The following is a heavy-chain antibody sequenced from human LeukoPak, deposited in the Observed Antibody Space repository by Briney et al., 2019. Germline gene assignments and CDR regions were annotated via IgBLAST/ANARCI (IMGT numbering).Heavy chain of an antibody. J-gene: IGHJ6*02. CDR2: INPSGGST. CDR1: GTSFTTNA. Sequence: ASVKVSCKASGTSFTTNAMHWVRQAPGQRLEWMGIINPSGGSTSYAQKFQGRVTMTRDTSTSTVYMELSSLRSEDTAVYYCARESEANYCTSTTCSRGSMDVWGQGTTVTVSS. D-gene: IGHD2-2*01. V-gene: IGHV1-46*01. CDR3: ARESEANYCTSTTCSRGSMDV.